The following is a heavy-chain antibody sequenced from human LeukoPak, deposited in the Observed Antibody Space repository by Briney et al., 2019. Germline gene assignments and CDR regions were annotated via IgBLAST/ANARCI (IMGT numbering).Heavy chain of an antibody. D-gene: IGHD3-10*01. Sequence: GGSLRLSCAASGFTFSSYAMHWVRQAPGKGLEWVAVISYDGSNKYYADSVKGRFTISRDNSKNTLYLQMNSLRAEDTAVYYCAFRGGRLDYYFDYWGQGTLVTVSS. CDR3: AFRGGRLDYYFDY. CDR1: GFTFSSYA. CDR2: ISYDGSNK. V-gene: IGHV3-30*04. J-gene: IGHJ4*02.